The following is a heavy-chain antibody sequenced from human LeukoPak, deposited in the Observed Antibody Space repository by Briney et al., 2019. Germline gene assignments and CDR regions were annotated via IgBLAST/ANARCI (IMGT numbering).Heavy chain of an antibody. V-gene: IGHV1-2*02. CDR2: INPNSGGT. Sequence: GASVKVSCKASGYTFTGYYMHWVRQAPGQGLEWMGWINPNSGGTKYAQKFQGRVTMTRDTSISTAYMELSRLRSDDTAVYYCARDHTLSGDGHSPWPRGAFDIWGQGTMVTVSS. D-gene: IGHD5-24*01. CDR1: GYTFTGYY. CDR3: ARDHTLSGDGHSPWPRGAFDI. J-gene: IGHJ3*02.